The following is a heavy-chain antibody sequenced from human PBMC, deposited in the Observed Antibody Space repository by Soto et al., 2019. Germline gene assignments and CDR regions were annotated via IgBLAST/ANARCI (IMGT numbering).Heavy chain of an antibody. Sequence: ASVKVSCKASGYTFTSHDINCVRQATGQGLEWMGWMNPNSGNTGYAQKLQGRVTMTTDTSTSTAYMELRSLSSDDTAVYYCARRTSSSSSYYYYGMDVWGQGTTVTVSS. CDR3: ARRTSSSSSYYYYGMDV. CDR2: MNPNSGNT. CDR1: GYTFTSHD. D-gene: IGHD6-6*01. V-gene: IGHV1-8*01. J-gene: IGHJ6*02.